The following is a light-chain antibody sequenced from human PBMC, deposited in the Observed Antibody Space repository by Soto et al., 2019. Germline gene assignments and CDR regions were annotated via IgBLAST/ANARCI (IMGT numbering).Light chain of an antibody. Sequence: QSALTQPRSVSGSPGQSVTISCTGTSSDVGGYNYVSWYQQHPGKAPKLMIYDVSKRPSGVPERFSGSKSGTTASLTISGLEADDEADYYCCSYAGSCIVVFGGGTQLTVL. CDR1: SSDVGGYNY. J-gene: IGLJ2*01. CDR2: DVS. CDR3: CSYAGSCIVV. V-gene: IGLV2-11*01.